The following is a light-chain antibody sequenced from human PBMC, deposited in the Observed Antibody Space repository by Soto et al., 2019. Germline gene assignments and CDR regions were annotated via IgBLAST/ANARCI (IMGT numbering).Light chain of an antibody. CDR2: GAS. Sequence: EILMTQSPATLSVSPGERVTLSCRASQSVNSNLAWYQQKPGQAPRVLISGASSRASGIPDRFSGSGSGTDFNLTISRLEHDDFAFYYCQQYHTWPPLTFGGGARVEIK. CDR1: QSVNSN. J-gene: IGKJ4*01. CDR3: QQYHTWPPLT. V-gene: IGKV3D-15*01.